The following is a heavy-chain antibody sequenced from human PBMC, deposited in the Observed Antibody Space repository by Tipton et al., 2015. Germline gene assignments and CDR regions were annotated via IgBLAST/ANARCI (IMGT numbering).Heavy chain of an antibody. D-gene: IGHD3-9*01. CDR2: ISGSGAST. V-gene: IGHV3-23*01. CDR3: ARDAYDWDDTGYHSDY. CDR1: GFTFSSFA. Sequence: GSLRLSCAASGFTFSSFAMSWVRQAPGKGLEWVSSISGSGASTYYADSVKGRFTISRDNAKNSLYLQLNSLRDEDTAVYFCARDAYDWDDTGYHSDYWGQGTRVTVSS. J-gene: IGHJ4*02.